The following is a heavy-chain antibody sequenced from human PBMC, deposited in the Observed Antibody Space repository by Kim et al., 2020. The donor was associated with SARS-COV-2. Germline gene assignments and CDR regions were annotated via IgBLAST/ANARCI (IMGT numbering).Heavy chain of an antibody. CDR2: ISGGGGSI. D-gene: IGHD4-17*01. Sequence: GGSLRLSCVASGFTFTTYTMNWVRQAPGKGLEWVSGISGGGGSIYYADSVKGRFTISRDSSKNTLYLQMNSLRVEDTAVYYCAKELWVTTQTTGGAFFDSWGQGTLFTVSS. J-gene: IGHJ1*01. CDR3: AKELWVTTQTTGGAFFDS. V-gene: IGHV3-23*01. CDR1: GFTFTTYT.